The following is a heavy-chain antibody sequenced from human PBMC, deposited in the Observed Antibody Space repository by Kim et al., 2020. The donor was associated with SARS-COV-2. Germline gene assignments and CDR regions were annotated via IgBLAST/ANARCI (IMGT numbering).Heavy chain of an antibody. CDR1: GFTFSSYS. J-gene: IGHJ4*02. D-gene: IGHD3-10*01. CDR3: ARDGQWFGSERTYFDY. Sequence: GGSLRLSCAASGFTFSSYSMHWVRQAPGKGLEWVAVISFDGSGKFYADSVKGRFTISRDNSKNTLYLQMNFLRAEDTAIYYCARDGQWFGSERTYFDYWGQGTLVTVSP. V-gene: IGHV3-30-3*01. CDR2: ISFDGSGK.